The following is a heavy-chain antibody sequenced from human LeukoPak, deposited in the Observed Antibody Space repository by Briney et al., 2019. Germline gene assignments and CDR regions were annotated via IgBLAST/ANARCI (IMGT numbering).Heavy chain of an antibody. V-gene: IGHV1-18*01. CDR1: GYTFTNYD. Sequence: ASVKVSCKASGYTFTNYDFSWVRQAPGQGLEWMGWINAYNGDTHYAQNLQGRLTMTTDTSTSMAFMELRSLRPDDTAVYFCARWGLVAPGTYYYYYMDVWGRGTTVTVSS. CDR3: ARWGLVAPGTYYYYYMDV. CDR2: INAYNGDT. J-gene: IGHJ6*03. D-gene: IGHD2-2*01.